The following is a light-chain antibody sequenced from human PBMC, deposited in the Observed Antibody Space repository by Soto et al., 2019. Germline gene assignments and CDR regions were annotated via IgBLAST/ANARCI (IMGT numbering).Light chain of an antibody. CDR1: QSVNVL. CDR2: RAS. V-gene: IGKV3-15*01. CDR3: QQYNNWPIT. J-gene: IGKJ5*01. Sequence: EVVLTQSPATLSVSPGEGATLSCRASQSVNVLLAWYQQKPGQAPRLLIYRASTRATGVPARFSGSGSETEVTLTISSLQSEDFAVYYCQQYNNWPITFGQGTRLEIK.